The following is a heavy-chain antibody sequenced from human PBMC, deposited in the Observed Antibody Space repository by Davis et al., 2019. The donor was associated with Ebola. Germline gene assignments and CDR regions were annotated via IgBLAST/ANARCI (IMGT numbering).Heavy chain of an antibody. J-gene: IGHJ6*02. D-gene: IGHD6-19*01. CDR3: ARDQAVAGKGSYYYYGMDV. V-gene: IGHV3-21*01. CDR1: GFTFSSYS. CDR2: ISSSSSYI. Sequence: PGGSLRLSCAASGFTFSSYSMNWVRQAPGKGLEWVSSISSSSSYIYYADSVKGRFTISRDNAKNSLYLQMNSLRAEDTAVYYCARDQAVAGKGSYYYYGMDVWGQGTTVTVSS.